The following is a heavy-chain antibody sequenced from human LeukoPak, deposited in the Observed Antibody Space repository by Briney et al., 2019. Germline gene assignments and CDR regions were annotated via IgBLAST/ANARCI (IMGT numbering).Heavy chain of an antibody. J-gene: IGHJ3*02. D-gene: IGHD6-13*01. V-gene: IGHV4-39*07. CDR2: IYYSGAT. CDR1: GGSVSNNPHC. CDR3: AKSRGSSWPPDTFDI. Sequence: SETLSLSCTVSGGSVSNNPHCWGWIRQTPGKGLGFIGSIYYSGATSHNPSLKSRVTVSADTSRNQFSLNLSSVTAADTALYYCAKSRGSSWPPDTFDIWGQGTMVTVSS.